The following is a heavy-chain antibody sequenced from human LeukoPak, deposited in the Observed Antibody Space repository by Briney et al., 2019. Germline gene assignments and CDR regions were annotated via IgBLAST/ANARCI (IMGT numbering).Heavy chain of an antibody. J-gene: IGHJ4*02. D-gene: IGHD1-26*01. V-gene: IGHV3-48*04. CDR2: ISSSSSTI. CDR3: ARGGRVSGPGGSYHYFDY. Sequence: GGSLRLSCAASGFTFSSYSMNWVRQAPGKGLEWVSYISSSSSTIYYADSVKGRFTISRDNAKNSLYLQMNSLRAEDMALYYCARGGRVSGPGGSYHYFDYWGQGTLVTVSA. CDR1: GFTFSSYS.